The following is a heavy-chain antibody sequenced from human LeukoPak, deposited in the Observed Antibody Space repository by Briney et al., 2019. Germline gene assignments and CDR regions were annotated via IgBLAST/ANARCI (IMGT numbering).Heavy chain of an antibody. CDR3: AKVFYGGNPGSSLGY. Sequence: GRSLRLSCAASGFTFDDYAMHWVRQAPGKGLEWVSGISWNSGSIGYADSVKGRFTISRDNAKNSLYLQMNSLRAEDTALYYCAKVFYGGNPGSSLGYWGQGTLVTVSS. CDR2: ISWNSGSI. D-gene: IGHD4-23*01. V-gene: IGHV3-9*01. J-gene: IGHJ4*02. CDR1: GFTFDDYA.